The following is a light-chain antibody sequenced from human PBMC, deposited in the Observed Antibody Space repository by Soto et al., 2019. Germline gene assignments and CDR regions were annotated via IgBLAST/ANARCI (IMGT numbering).Light chain of an antibody. J-gene: IGKJ4*01. V-gene: IGKV1-39*01. CDR1: QSITTY. Sequence: DIHLTQSPSSLSASLGDRVTITFRASQSITTYLNWYRQKPGKAPKLLIYAASSLQSGVPSRFSGSGSETEFTLSISSLQPEDFATYFCQQIYSAPLTFGGGTKVDIK. CDR2: AAS. CDR3: QQIYSAPLT.